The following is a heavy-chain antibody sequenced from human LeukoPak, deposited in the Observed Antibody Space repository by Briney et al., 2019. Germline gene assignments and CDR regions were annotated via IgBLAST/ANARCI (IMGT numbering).Heavy chain of an antibody. CDR1: GYTFTSYG. D-gene: IGHD3-10*01. Sequence: GASVKVSCKASGYTFTSYGISWVRQAPGQGLEWIGWISAYNGNTNYAQKLQGGVTMTTDTSTSTAYMGLRSLRSDDTAVYYCARGPFEYGSGSFFFYWGQGTLVTVSS. J-gene: IGHJ4*02. CDR2: ISAYNGNT. CDR3: ARGPFEYGSGSFFFY. V-gene: IGHV1-18*01.